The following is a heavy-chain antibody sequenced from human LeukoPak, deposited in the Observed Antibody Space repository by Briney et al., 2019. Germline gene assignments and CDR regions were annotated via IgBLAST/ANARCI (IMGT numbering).Heavy chain of an antibody. V-gene: IGHV3-43*01. CDR1: GFTFDDYT. Sequence: GGSLRLSCAAAGFTFDDYTMHWVRQAPGKGLEWVSLISWDGGSTYYADSVKGRFTISRDNSKNSLYLQMNSLRTEDTALYYCAKDIRATENLFFDYWGQGTLVTVSS. J-gene: IGHJ4*02. CDR3: AKDIRATENLFFDY. D-gene: IGHD1-14*01. CDR2: ISWDGGST.